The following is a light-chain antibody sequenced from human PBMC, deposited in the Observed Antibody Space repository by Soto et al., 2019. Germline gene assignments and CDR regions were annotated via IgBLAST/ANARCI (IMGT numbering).Light chain of an antibody. Sequence: DIQLTQSPSFLSASLGDRVSITCRASQALSNYLAWYQQKPGKAPDLLIYSASTLQSGVPSRFSGSGSETEFTLTIRALQPEDFATYYCQQLSRYPLTFGGGTKVDIK. CDR1: QALSNY. V-gene: IGKV1-9*01. J-gene: IGKJ4*01. CDR3: QQLSRYPLT. CDR2: SAS.